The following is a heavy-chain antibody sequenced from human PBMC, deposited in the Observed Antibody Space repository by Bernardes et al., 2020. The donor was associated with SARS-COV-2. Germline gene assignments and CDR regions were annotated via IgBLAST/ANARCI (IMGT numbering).Heavy chain of an antibody. CDR3: AHRGLSEYFDY. Sequence: PTLVKPTQTLTLTCTFSGFSLSTSGVGVGWIRQPPGKALEWLALIYWDDDKRYSPSLKSRLTITKDTSKNQVVLTMTNMDHVDTATYYCAHRGLSEYFDYWGQGTLVTVSS. V-gene: IGHV2-5*02. J-gene: IGHJ4*02. D-gene: IGHD3-16*02. CDR1: GFSLSTSGVG. CDR2: IYWDDDK.